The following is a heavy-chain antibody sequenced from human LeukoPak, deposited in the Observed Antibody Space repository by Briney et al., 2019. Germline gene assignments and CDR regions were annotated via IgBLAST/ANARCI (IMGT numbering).Heavy chain of an antibody. Sequence: GGSLRLSCAASGFTFSNAWMSWVRQAPGKGLEWVGRIKSKTDGGTTDYAAPVKGRFTISRDDSKNTLYLQMNSLKTEDTAVYYCARAPSGWSDYWYFDLWGRGTLVTVSS. CDR2: IKSKTDGGTT. J-gene: IGHJ2*01. D-gene: IGHD6-19*01. CDR1: GFTFSNAW. V-gene: IGHV3-15*01. CDR3: ARAPSGWSDYWYFDL.